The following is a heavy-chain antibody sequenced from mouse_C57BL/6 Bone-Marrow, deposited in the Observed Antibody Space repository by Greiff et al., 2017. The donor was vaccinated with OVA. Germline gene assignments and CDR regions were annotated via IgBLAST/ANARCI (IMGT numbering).Heavy chain of an antibody. CDR3: AREGAEWFAY. CDR2: IYPRSGNT. J-gene: IGHJ3*01. V-gene: IGHV1-81*01. CDR1: GYTFTSYG. Sequence: QVQLQQSGAELARPGASVKLSCKASGYTFTSYGISWVKQRTGQGLEWIGEIYPRSGNTYYNEKFKGKGTLTADKSSSTAYMELRSLTSEDSAVYFCAREGAEWFAYWGQGTLVTVSA.